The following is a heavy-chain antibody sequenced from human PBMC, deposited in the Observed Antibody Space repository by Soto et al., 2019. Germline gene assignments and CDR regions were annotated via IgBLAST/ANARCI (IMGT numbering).Heavy chain of an antibody. CDR3: AREDTRSYGSGSYLNYYYYGMDV. D-gene: IGHD3-10*01. CDR1: GFTFSSYW. J-gene: IGHJ6*02. CDR2: IKQDGSEK. V-gene: IGHV3-7*03. Sequence: LRLSCAASGFTFSSYWMSWVRQAPGKGLEWVANIKQDGSEKYYVDSVKGRFTISRDNAKNSLYLQMNSLRAEDTAVYYCAREDTRSYGSGSYLNYYYYGMDVWGQGTTVTVSS.